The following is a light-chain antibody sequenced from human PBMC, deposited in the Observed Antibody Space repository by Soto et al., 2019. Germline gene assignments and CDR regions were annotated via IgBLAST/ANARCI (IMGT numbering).Light chain of an antibody. V-gene: IGLV1-40*01. CDR3: QSFDNNLRGSV. Sequence: QPVLTQPPSVSGAPGQRVTISCSGTSSNIGAGYDVHWYHQLPGTAPKLLIFGNNNRPSGVPARFSASRSGTSASLAITGLQAEDAADYYCQSFDNNLRGSVFGGGTKLTVL. CDR1: SSNIGAGYD. J-gene: IGLJ3*02. CDR2: GNN.